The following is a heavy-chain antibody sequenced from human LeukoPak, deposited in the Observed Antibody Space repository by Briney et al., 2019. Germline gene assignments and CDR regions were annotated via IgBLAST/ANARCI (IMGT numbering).Heavy chain of an antibody. Sequence: GASLRLSCAASGFTFSSYAISWVRQAPGKGLEWVSAITGSGGSTYYADSVKGRFTISRDNSKNTLYLRMNSLRAEDTAVYYCAKALVPLAFDIWGQGTMVTVSS. CDR1: GFTFSSYA. CDR2: ITGSGGST. J-gene: IGHJ3*02. V-gene: IGHV3-23*01. D-gene: IGHD6-13*01. CDR3: AKALVPLAFDI.